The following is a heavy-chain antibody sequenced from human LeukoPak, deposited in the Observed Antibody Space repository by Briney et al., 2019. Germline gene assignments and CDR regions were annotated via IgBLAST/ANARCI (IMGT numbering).Heavy chain of an antibody. CDR2: INWNSGNI. CDR3: AKGGSYGLDVKFDY. V-gene: IGHV3-9*03. D-gene: IGHD1-26*01. CDR1: GFIFDDYA. Sequence: PGGSLTLFCAASGFIFDDYAMYGLRQVREKGLEWVSGINWNSGNIVYADYVKGRFVISRDNAKNSLYLQMSSLRAEDMALYYCAKGGSYGLDVKFDYWGQGTLVTVSS. J-gene: IGHJ4*02.